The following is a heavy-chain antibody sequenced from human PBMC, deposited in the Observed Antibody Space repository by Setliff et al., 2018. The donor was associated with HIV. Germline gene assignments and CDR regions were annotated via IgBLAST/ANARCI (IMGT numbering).Heavy chain of an antibody. V-gene: IGHV4-34*01. Sequence: SETMSPTRALYGGSFIDHYWTWIRQPPGKGLEWSGEINHSGNVDSNPSLKSRVIISVDMSKNQFSLKLTSVTVADAAGYFCARGRSLITVRRYFDSWGQGTPVTVSS. CDR2: INHSGNV. CDR1: GGSFIDHY. J-gene: IGHJ4*02. D-gene: IGHD4-4*01. CDR3: ARGRSLITVRRYFDS.